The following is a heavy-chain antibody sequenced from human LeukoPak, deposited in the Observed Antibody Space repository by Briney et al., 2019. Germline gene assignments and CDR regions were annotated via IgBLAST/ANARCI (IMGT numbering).Heavy chain of an antibody. CDR3: ARLPGYSGYDRLAPGLEDAFDI. Sequence: GRSLRLSCAASGFTFSSYAMHWVRQAPGKGLEWVAVISYDGSNKYYADSVKGRFTISRDNSKNTLYLQMNSLRAEDTAVYYCARLPGYSGYDRLAPGLEDAFDIWGQGTMVTVSS. J-gene: IGHJ3*02. CDR2: ISYDGSNK. D-gene: IGHD5-12*01. V-gene: IGHV3-30*04. CDR1: GFTFSSYA.